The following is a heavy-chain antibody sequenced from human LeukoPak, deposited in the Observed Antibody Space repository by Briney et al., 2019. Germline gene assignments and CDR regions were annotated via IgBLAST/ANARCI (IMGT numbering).Heavy chain of an antibody. J-gene: IGHJ6*03. CDR3: ARDPYGTYCSSTSCSGYRDV. Sequence: GGSLTLSCAASGFTLDDYCMSWVRQAPGKGLEWVSGFNWNGGSTDYADSVKGGSTIFRDNAKDYLYLQMNSLRAEDTALYYCARDPYGTYCSSTSCSGYRDVWGKGTTVTVSS. D-gene: IGHD2-2*01. CDR2: FNWNGGST. CDR1: GFTLDDYC. V-gene: IGHV3-20*04.